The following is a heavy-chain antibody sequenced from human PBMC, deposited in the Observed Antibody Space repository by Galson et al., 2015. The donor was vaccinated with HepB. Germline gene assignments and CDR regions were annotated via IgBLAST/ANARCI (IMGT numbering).Heavy chain of an antibody. V-gene: IGHV1-18*01. J-gene: IGHJ4*02. CDR3: ARGYCSSTSSCPFDY. Sequence: SVKVSCKASGYTFTSYGISWVRQAPGQGLEWMGWISAYNGNTNYAQKLQGRVTMTTDTSTSTAYMELRSLRSDDTAVYYCARGYCSSTSSCPFDYWGQGTLVTVSS. CDR2: ISAYNGNT. D-gene: IGHD2-2*01. CDR1: GYTFTSYG.